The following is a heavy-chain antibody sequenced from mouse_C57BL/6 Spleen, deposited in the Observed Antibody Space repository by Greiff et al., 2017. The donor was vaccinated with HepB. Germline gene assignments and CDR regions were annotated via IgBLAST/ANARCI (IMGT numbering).Heavy chain of an antibody. V-gene: IGHV2-6-1*01. J-gene: IGHJ2*01. CDR3: ARHHYYGSSYDFDY. CDR1: GFSFTSYG. D-gene: IGHD1-1*01. CDR2: IWSDGST. Sequence: VQLQQSGPGLVAPSQSLSITCTVSGFSFTSYGVHWVRQPPGKGLEWLVVIWSDGSTTYNSALKSRLSISKDNSKSQVFLKMNSLQTEDTAMYYCARHHYYGSSYDFDYWGQGTTLTVSS.